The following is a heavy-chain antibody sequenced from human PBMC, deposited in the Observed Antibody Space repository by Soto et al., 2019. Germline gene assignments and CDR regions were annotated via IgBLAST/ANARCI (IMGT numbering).Heavy chain of an antibody. D-gene: IGHD2-2*01. Sequence: QVQLQESGPGLVKPSGTLSLTCAISGGSISSSNWWSWVRQPPGKGLEWIGEIYHSGSTNYNPSLESRVTISVDKSKNQFSLKLSSVTAADTAVYYCARVVGGYYYGMDVWGQGTTVTVSS. CDR2: IYHSGST. J-gene: IGHJ6*02. CDR1: GGSISSSNW. V-gene: IGHV4-4*02. CDR3: ARVVGGYYYGMDV.